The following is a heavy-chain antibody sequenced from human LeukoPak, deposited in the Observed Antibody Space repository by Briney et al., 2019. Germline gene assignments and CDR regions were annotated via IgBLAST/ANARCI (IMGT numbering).Heavy chain of an antibody. V-gene: IGHV3-23*01. J-gene: IGHJ4*02. CDR2: ISGSGRST. D-gene: IGHD3-16*02. CDR1: GFTFSSFG. CDR3: AKDYYYDYVWGSYRFPDY. Sequence: GGFLRLSCAASGFTFSSFGMSWVRQGPGKGLEWVSGISGSGRSTYYADSVKGRFTISRDNSRNTLYLQMNSLRAEDTALYYCAKDYYYDYVWGSYRFPDYWGQGTLVTVSS.